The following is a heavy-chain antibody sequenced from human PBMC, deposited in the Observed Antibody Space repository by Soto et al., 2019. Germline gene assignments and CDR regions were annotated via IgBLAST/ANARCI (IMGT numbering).Heavy chain of an antibody. CDR1: GFTFSSYS. Sequence: GGSLRLSCAATGFTFSSYSMNWVRQAPGKGLEWVSSISSSSSYIYYADSVKGRFTISRDNAKNSLYLQMNSLRAEDTAVYYCAREYSNYGWFDPWGQGTLVTVS. J-gene: IGHJ5*02. V-gene: IGHV3-21*01. CDR3: AREYSNYGWFDP. D-gene: IGHD4-4*01. CDR2: ISSSSSYI.